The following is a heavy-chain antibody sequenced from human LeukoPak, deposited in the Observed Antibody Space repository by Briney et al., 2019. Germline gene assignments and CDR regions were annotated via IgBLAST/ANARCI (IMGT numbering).Heavy chain of an antibody. Sequence: PSETLSLTCAVHGGSFSYYHWSWIRQPPGKGLEWLGEISHSGTNYNPSLKSRVTMSLDASKSQFSLKLSSVTAADTAVYYCARSGRRSLIAARPRQTIIDYWGQGTLVTVSS. CDR3: ARSGRRSLIAARPRQTIIDY. CDR2: ISHSGT. CDR1: GGSFSYYH. D-gene: IGHD6-6*01. V-gene: IGHV4-34*01. J-gene: IGHJ4*02.